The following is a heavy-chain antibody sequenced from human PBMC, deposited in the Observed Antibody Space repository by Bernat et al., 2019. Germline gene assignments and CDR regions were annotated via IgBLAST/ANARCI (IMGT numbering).Heavy chain of an antibody. CDR3: VKDTDY. J-gene: IGHJ4*02. CDR2: IKQDGTEI. V-gene: IGHV3-7*03. CDR1: GFTFRSSW. Sequence: EVQLVESGGGLVQPGGSLTLSCAASGFTFRSSWMRWIRQAPGKGLEWVANIKQDGTEIYYVDAVKGRFTISRVNAKNSLYLQMNSLRAEDTAVYYCVKDTDYWGQGTLVTVSS.